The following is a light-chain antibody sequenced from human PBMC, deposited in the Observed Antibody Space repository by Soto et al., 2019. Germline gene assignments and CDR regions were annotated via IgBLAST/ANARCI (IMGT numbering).Light chain of an antibody. V-gene: IGLV2-8*01. CDR2: EVF. CDR3: SSHAGDKRV. Sequence: QSVLTQPPSASVSPGQSVTISCTGSSSDVGNYNYVSWYQQHPGKAPKLMIYEVFRRPSGVPDRFSGSKSGNTASLTVSGLQAEDEADYYCSSHAGDKRVFGTGTKVTVL. J-gene: IGLJ1*01. CDR1: SSDVGNYNY.